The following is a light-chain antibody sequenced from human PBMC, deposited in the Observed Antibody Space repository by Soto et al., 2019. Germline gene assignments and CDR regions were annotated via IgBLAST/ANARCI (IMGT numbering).Light chain of an antibody. CDR1: QSVSSD. CDR3: QQYRDWPPLT. J-gene: IGKJ4*01. V-gene: IGKV3-15*01. CDR2: GAS. Sequence: EIVMTQSPATLSVSPGEGATLFCRASQSVSSDLAWYQQKPGQAPRLLIYGASTRASSTPVRFSGSGSGTEFTLTISSLQSEDFAVYYCQQYRDWPPLTFGGGTRVEIK.